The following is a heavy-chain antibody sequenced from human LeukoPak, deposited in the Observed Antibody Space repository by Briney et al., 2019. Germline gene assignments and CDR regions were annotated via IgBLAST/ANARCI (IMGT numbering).Heavy chain of an antibody. J-gene: IGHJ4*02. D-gene: IGHD4-17*01. Sequence: GGSLRLSCAASGFTFSSYAMHWVRQAPGKGLEWVAVISYDGSNKYYADSVKGRFTISRDNSKNTLYLQMNSLRAEDTAVYYCANPYGASSYWGQGTLVTVSS. CDR3: ANPYGASSY. V-gene: IGHV3-30-3*01. CDR2: ISYDGSNK. CDR1: GFTFSSYA.